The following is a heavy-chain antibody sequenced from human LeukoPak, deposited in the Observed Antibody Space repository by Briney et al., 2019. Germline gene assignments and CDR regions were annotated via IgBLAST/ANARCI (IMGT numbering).Heavy chain of an antibody. J-gene: IGHJ4*02. D-gene: IGHD2-2*01. Sequence: GGSLRLSCAASGFTVSANYLTWVRQAPGKGLEWVANIKQDGSEKYYVDSVKGRFTISRDNAKNSLYLQMNSLRAEDTAVYYCARNLPAADYWGQGTLVTVSS. V-gene: IGHV3-7*01. CDR1: GFTVSANY. CDR3: ARNLPAADY. CDR2: IKQDGSEK.